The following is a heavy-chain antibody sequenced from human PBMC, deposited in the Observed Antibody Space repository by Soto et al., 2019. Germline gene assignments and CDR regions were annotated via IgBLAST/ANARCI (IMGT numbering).Heavy chain of an antibody. CDR1: GFTFSSYA. CDR2: ISGSGGST. J-gene: IGHJ4*02. V-gene: IGHV3-23*01. Sequence: EVQLLESGGGLVQPGGSLRLSCAASGFTFSSYAMSCVRQAPGKGLEWVSAISGSGGSTYYADSVKGRITIARDNSKHTLYLQMNSLSADDTAVYYCAKAVAAGLWDGANDYWGQGTLVIVSS. D-gene: IGHD6-13*01. CDR3: AKAVAAGLWDGANDY.